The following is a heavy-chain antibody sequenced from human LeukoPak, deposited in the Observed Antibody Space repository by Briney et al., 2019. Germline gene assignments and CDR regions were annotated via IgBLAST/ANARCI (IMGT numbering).Heavy chain of an antibody. Sequence: ASVKVSCKASGYTFTGYYMHWVRQAPGQGLEWMGWINPNSGGTNYAQEFQGRVTMTRDTSISTAYMELSRLRSDDTAVYYCARGPPARNNDYWGQGTLVTVSS. CDR3: ARGPPARNNDY. CDR1: GYTFTGYY. V-gene: IGHV1-2*02. J-gene: IGHJ4*02. CDR2: INPNSGGT. D-gene: IGHD6-6*01.